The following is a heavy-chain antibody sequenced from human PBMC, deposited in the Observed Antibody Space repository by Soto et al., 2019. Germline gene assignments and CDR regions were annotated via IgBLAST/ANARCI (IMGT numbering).Heavy chain of an antibody. V-gene: IGHV4-59*08. CDR1: GGSISSSY. D-gene: IGHD3-9*01. CDR2: IHHSGST. Sequence: SETLSLTCTVSGGSISSSYWSWIRQPPGKGLDYIGYIHHSGSTNYNPSLKSRVTISVDTSMTQFSLKLSSVTAADTAVYYCARHFYDLLTGYDYWDYWGQGALVTVS. CDR3: ARHFYDLLTGYDYWDY. J-gene: IGHJ4*02.